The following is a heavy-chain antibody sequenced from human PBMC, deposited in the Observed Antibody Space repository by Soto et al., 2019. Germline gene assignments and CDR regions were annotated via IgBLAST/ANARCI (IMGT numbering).Heavy chain of an antibody. V-gene: IGHV3-48*01. CDR1: GFTFSSYS. CDR2: ISSSSSSI. Sequence: PGGSLRLSCAASGFTFSSYSMNWVRQAPGKGLEWVSYISSSSSSIYYADSVKGRFTISRDNAKKSLYLQMNSLRAEDTAVYYCTGYCSSTSCHPLHWGQGTLVTVSS. J-gene: IGHJ4*02. D-gene: IGHD2-2*01. CDR3: TGYCSSTSCHPLH.